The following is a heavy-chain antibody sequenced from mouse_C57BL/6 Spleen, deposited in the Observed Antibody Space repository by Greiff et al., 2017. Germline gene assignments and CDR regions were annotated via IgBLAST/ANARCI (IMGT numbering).Heavy chain of an antibody. CDR2: ISSGGDYI. CDR1: GFTFSSYA. CDR3: TRVYYGSSGRYFDV. V-gene: IGHV5-9-1*02. J-gene: IGHJ1*03. D-gene: IGHD1-1*01. Sequence: EVKVVESGEGLVKPGGSLKLSCAASGFTFSSYAMSWVRQTPEKRLEWVAYISSGGDYIYYADTVKGRFTISRDNARNTLYLQMSSLKSEDTAMYYCTRVYYGSSGRYFDVWGTGTTVTVSS.